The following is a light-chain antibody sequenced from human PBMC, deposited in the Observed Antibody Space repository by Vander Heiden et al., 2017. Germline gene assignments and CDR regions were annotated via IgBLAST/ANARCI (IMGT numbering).Light chain of an antibody. J-gene: IGLJ1*01. CDR2: NNN. Sequence: QSVLTQPPSASGTPGQRVTSSCSGSSSNLGSDNVNWYQQRPGAAPKLLIYNNNRRPSGVPDRFSGSKSGTSASMASSGLQSEDEADYYCAAWDDSLNVHYVFGTGTKVTVL. CDR3: AAWDDSLNVHYV. CDR1: SSNLGSDN. V-gene: IGLV1-44*01.